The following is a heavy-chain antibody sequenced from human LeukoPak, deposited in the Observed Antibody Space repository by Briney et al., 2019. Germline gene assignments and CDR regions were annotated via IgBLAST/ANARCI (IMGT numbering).Heavy chain of an antibody. J-gene: IGHJ4*02. D-gene: IGHD5-18*01. CDR1: GFTFSSYW. V-gene: IGHV3-74*01. CDR2: INRDGSST. CDR3: ARGGGYSYGSFDY. Sequence: GGSLRLSCAASGFTFSSYWMHWVRQAPGKGLVWVSRINRDGSSTSYADSVKGRFTISRDNAKNTLYLQMNSLRAEDTAVYYCARGGGYSYGSFDYWGQGTLVTVSS.